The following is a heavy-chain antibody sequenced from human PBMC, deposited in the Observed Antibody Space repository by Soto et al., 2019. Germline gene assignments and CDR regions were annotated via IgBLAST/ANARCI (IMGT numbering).Heavy chain of an antibody. Sequence: PSETLSLTCGVSGVSITTYYWSWIRKPAGKGLEWIGRIYTTGSANHNPSLKSRVTMSVDTSKNQVSLKLTSVTAADAGVYYCARDDYYDSNNWFDPWGQGILVTVSS. CDR1: GVSITTYY. J-gene: IGHJ5*02. D-gene: IGHD3-9*01. V-gene: IGHV4-4*07. CDR3: ARDDYYDSNNWFDP. CDR2: IYTTGSA.